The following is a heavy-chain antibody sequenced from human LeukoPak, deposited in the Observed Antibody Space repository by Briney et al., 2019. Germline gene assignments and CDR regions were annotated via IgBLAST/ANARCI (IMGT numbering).Heavy chain of an antibody. CDR3: ARIVVPAAMLDY. J-gene: IGHJ4*02. CDR1: GYTFTAYY. V-gene: IGHV1-18*04. CDR2: ISAYNGNT. D-gene: IGHD2-2*01. Sequence: ASVKVSCKASGYTFTAYYMHWVRQAPGQGLEWMGWISAYNGNTNYAQKLQGRVTMTTDTSTSTAYMELRSLRSDDTAVYYCARIVVPAAMLDYWGQGTLVTVSS.